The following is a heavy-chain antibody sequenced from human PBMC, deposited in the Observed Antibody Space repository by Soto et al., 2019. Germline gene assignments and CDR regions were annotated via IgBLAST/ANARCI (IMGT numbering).Heavy chain of an antibody. CDR1: GYTFTSYG. Sequence: GASVKVSCKASGYTFTSYGISWVRQAPGQGLEWMGWISAYNGNTNYAQKLQGRVTMTTDTSTSTAYMELRSLRSDDTAVYYCARGLQYCSSTSCYNWFDHWGQGTLVNVSS. CDR2: ISAYNGNT. V-gene: IGHV1-18*01. CDR3: ARGLQYCSSTSCYNWFDH. J-gene: IGHJ5*02. D-gene: IGHD2-2*01.